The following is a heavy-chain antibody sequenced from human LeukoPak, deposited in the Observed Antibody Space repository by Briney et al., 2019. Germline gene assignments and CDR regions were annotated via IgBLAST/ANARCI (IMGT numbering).Heavy chain of an antibody. CDR3: ARLFGSGWYFDY. CDR2: IHPNSGGT. V-gene: IGHV1-2*02. J-gene: IGHJ4*02. Sequence: ASVKVSCKASGYTFTDYYMHWVRQAPGQGLEWMGWIHPNSGGTNSAQNFQGRVTMTRDTSITTAYMELSRLKSDDTAVYYCARLFGSGWYFDYWGQGALVTVSS. CDR1: GYTFTDYY. D-gene: IGHD6-19*01.